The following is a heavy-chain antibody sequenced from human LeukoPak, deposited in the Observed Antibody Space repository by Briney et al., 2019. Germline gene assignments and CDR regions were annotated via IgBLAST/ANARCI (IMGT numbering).Heavy chain of an antibody. CDR2: INPNSGGT. Sequence: GASVKVSCKASGYTFTGYYMHWVRQAPGQGLEWMGWINPNSGGTNYAQKFQGRVTMTRDRSISTAYMELSRLRSDDTAVYYCARDLGPYYYYGMDVWGQGTTVTVSS. CDR3: ARDLGPYYYYGMDV. CDR1: GYTFTGYY. V-gene: IGHV1-2*02. J-gene: IGHJ6*02.